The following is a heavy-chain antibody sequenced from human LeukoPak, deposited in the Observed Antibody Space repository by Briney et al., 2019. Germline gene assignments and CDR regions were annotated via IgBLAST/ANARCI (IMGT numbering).Heavy chain of an antibody. CDR1: GGTISSSSYY. J-gene: IGHJ4*02. Sequence: PSETLSLTCTVSGGTISSSSYYWVWMRQPPGKGLVWIGSIYYSGSTYYNPSLKSRATISVGTSKNQSSLNLSSVTAADAAVYYCARLYYDSSGYFQICYFDYWGQGTLVTVSS. D-gene: IGHD3-22*01. V-gene: IGHV4-39*01. CDR3: ARLYYDSSGYFQICYFDY. CDR2: IYYSGST.